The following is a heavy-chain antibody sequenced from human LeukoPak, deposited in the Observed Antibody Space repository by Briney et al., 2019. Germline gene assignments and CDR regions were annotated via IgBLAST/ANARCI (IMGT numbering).Heavy chain of an antibody. Sequence: SETLSLTCTVSGGSITNYYWSWIRQPPGKGLEWIGYIYYTGSTNYNPSLKSRVTISIDTSNNQFSLKLSSVTAADTAMYYCARGTRYNLNYVVHWGQGTLVTVSS. CDR2: IYYTGST. CDR1: GGSITNYY. D-gene: IGHD1-7*01. J-gene: IGHJ4*02. V-gene: IGHV4-59*01. CDR3: ARGTRYNLNYVVH.